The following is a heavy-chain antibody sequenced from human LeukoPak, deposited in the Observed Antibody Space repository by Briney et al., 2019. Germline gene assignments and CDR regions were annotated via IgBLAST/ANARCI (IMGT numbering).Heavy chain of an antibody. D-gene: IGHD5/OR15-5a*01. CDR3: ARRDVYRYYMDV. Sequence: SETLSLTCAVYGGSFSGYYWSWIRQPPGKGLEWIGEINHSGSTNYNPSLKSRVTISVDTSKNQFSLKLSSVTAADTAVYYCARRDVYRYYMDVWGKGTTVTVSS. J-gene: IGHJ6*03. CDR1: GGSFSGYY. CDR2: INHSGST. V-gene: IGHV4-34*01.